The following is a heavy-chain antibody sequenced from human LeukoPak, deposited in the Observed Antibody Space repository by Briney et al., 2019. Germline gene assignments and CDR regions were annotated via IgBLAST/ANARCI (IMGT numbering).Heavy chain of an antibody. CDR2: IYYSGST. J-gene: IGHJ4*02. CDR1: GGSISSSSYY. D-gene: IGHD3-10*01. CDR3: ARHDRDGSGSYSVYFDY. V-gene: IGHV4-39*01. Sequence: SETLSLTCTVSGGSISSSSYYWGWIRQPPGKGLEWIGSIYYSGSTYYNPSLKSRVTISVDTSKNQFSLKLSSVTAADTAVYYCARHDRDGSGSYSVYFDYWGQGTLVTVSS.